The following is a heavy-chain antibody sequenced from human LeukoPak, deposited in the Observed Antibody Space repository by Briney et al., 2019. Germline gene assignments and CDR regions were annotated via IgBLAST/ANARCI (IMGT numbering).Heavy chain of an antibody. CDR2: IYPGDSDT. J-gene: IGHJ4*02. CDR3: VIYGSGSYLDY. Sequence: GESLKISCKTSGYNFYTYWIGWVRQKPGKGLEWMGIIYPGDSDTKYSPPFEGQVTISADKSINTAYLQWSSLKASDTAMYYCVIYGSGSYLDYWGQGTLVIVSS. D-gene: IGHD3-10*01. CDR1: GYNFYTYW. V-gene: IGHV5-51*01.